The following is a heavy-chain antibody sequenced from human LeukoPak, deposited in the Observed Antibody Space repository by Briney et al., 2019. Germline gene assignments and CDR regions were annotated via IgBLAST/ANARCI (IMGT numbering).Heavy chain of an antibody. Sequence: SETLSLTCAVYGGSFSGYYWSWIRQPPGKGLEWIGEINHSGSTNYNPSLESRVTISVDTSKNQFSLKLSSVTAADTAVYYCARGGGYSYGYGLDYWGQGTLVTVSS. CDR3: ARGGGYSYGYGLDY. CDR2: INHSGST. CDR1: GGSFSGYY. J-gene: IGHJ4*02. D-gene: IGHD5-18*01. V-gene: IGHV4-34*01.